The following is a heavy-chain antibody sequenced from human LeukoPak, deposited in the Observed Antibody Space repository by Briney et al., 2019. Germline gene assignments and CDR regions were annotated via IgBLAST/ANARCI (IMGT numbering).Heavy chain of an antibody. V-gene: IGHV1-18*01. Sequence: ASVKVSCKASGYTFTSYGISWVRQAPGQGLEWMGWISAYNGNTNYAQKLQGRVTMTTDTSTSTAYMELRSLRSDDTAVYYCAVNYYDSSGQRVFDIWGQGTMVTVSS. CDR1: GYTFTSYG. CDR2: ISAYNGNT. D-gene: IGHD3-22*01. J-gene: IGHJ3*02. CDR3: AVNYYDSSGQRVFDI.